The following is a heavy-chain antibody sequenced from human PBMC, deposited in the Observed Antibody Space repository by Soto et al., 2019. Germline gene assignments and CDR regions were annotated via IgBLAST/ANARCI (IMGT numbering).Heavy chain of an antibody. CDR3: ARPPGYLSDWHYFDL. J-gene: IGHJ4*02. V-gene: IGHV1-2*02. CDR2: ISPKSGGT. CDR1: GYPFINYY. D-gene: IGHD2-21*02. Sequence: ASVQVYFKAYGYPFINYYMHLVRQAPGQGFEWMGRISPKSGGTNYAQKLQGRVSMTWDTSLKTAYMELSSLMSDDTAVYYCARPPGYLSDWHYFDLWGQGTLVTVSS.